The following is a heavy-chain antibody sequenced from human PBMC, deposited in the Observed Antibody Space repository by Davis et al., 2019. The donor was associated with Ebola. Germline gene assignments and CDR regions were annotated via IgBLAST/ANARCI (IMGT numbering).Heavy chain of an antibody. D-gene: IGHD6-19*01. V-gene: IGHV5-51*01. CDR2: IYPGDSAT. CDR1: GYTFSNYW. J-gene: IGHJ4*02. Sequence: GESLKISCQGSGYTFSNYWIGWVRQMPGKGLEWMGIIYPGDSATTYSPSFQGQVTMSADKSISTAYLQWNSLKASDTAMYYCARRRGFSSGWYVDYWGQGTLVTVSS. CDR3: ARRRGFSSGWYVDY.